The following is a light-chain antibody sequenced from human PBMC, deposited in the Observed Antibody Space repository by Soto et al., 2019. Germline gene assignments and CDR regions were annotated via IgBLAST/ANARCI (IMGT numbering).Light chain of an antibody. J-gene: IGKJ4*01. Sequence: EIVMTQSPATLSVAPGERATLSCRASESVSNNLACYQQKPGHAPSLLIYHASTRATGIPARLSGSGSGTVLSLTIISLQPEDSAAYYCQQYNKWPLTFGGGTRVEIK. CDR2: HAS. V-gene: IGKV3-15*01. CDR1: ESVSNN. CDR3: QQYNKWPLT.